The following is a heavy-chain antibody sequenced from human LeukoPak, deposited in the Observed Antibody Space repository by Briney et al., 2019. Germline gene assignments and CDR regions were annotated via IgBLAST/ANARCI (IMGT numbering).Heavy chain of an antibody. J-gene: IGHJ3*02. CDR1: GGSISSYY. Sequence: SETLSLTCTVSGGSISSYYWSWIRQSPGKGLEWIGYISNIGSTNYNPSLKSRVTISGDTSKNQFSLKLSSVTAADTAVYYCTRDRSALDTWGQGTMVTVSS. V-gene: IGHV4-59*01. CDR2: ISNIGST. CDR3: TRDRSALDT.